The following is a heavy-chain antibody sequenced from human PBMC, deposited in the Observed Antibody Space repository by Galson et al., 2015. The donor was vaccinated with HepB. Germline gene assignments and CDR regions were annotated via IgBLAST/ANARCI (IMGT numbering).Heavy chain of an antibody. CDR1: GFTFTNYA. Sequence: SLRLSCATSGFTFTNYAMSWVRQAPGKGLEWVSGIIAIGTSTHYADSVKGGFTISRDNSKNTMYLQMNSLRAEDSAVYYCAKDYADKLMTSETAALFEYWGQGALVTVSS. CDR2: IIAIGTST. J-gene: IGHJ4*02. CDR3: AKDYADKLMTSETAALFEY. D-gene: IGHD3-16*01. V-gene: IGHV3-23*05.